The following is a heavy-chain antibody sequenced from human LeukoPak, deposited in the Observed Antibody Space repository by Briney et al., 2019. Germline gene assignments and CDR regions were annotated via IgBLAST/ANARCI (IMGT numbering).Heavy chain of an antibody. CDR2: IGISDVDR. CDR3: AKDAPGAGGFDY. V-gene: IGHV3-23*01. Sequence: GGSLRLSCAASGFTISSQAMSWVRQAPGKGLECVSTIGISDVDRHYADSVKGRFTISRDNSKSTLYLQMHSLRAEDTAVYYCAKDAPGAGGFDYWGQGTVVTVSS. CDR1: GFTISSQA. D-gene: IGHD1-14*01. J-gene: IGHJ4*02.